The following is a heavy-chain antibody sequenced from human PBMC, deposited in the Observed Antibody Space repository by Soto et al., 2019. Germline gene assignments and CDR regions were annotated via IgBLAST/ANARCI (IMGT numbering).Heavy chain of an antibody. V-gene: IGHV4-30-2*01. CDR2: IYRSGST. Sequence: PSETLSLTCAVSGGSISSGGYSWSWIRQPPGKGLEWIGYIYRSGSTYYNPSLKSRVTISVDRSKNQFSLKLSSVTAADTAVYYCARGRKYYDILTGFFDPWGQGTLVTVSS. J-gene: IGHJ5*02. CDR3: ARGRKYYDILTGFFDP. D-gene: IGHD3-9*01. CDR1: GGSISSGGYS.